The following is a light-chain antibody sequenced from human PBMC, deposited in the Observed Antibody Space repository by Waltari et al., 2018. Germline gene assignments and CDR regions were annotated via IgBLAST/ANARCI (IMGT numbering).Light chain of an antibody. V-gene: IGLV1-47*01. CDR2: RNK. CDR3: ASWDGSLGGVI. J-gene: IGLJ2*01. Sequence: QSVLSQPPSASGTPGQRVTISCSGSNYNIGNNFVYWYHQLPGTAPKLLIYRNKQWPSGVPDRFSGSKSGTSASLASSGLRSEDEADYYCASWDGSLGGVIFGGGTKLTVL. CDR1: NYNIGNNF.